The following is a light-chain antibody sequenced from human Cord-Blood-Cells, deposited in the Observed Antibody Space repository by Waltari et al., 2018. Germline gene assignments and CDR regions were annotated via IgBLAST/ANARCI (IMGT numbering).Light chain of an antibody. V-gene: IGKV1-39*01. J-gene: IGKJ2*03. Sequence: DIQMTQSPSPPSASVGASVTITCRASQSISSYLNWYQQKPGKAPKLLIYAASSLQSGVPSRFSGSGSGTDFTLTISSLQPEDFATYYCQQSYSTPYSFGQGTKLEIK. CDR1: QSISSY. CDR2: AAS. CDR3: QQSYSTPYS.